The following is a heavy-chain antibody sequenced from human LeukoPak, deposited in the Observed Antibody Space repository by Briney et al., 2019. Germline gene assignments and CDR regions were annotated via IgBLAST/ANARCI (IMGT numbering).Heavy chain of an antibody. D-gene: IGHD1-26*01. V-gene: IGHV3-30-3*01. Sequence: PRGSLRLSCAASGFTFSSYAMHWVRQAPGKGLEWVAVISYDGSNKYYADSVKGRFTISRDNSKNTLYLQMNSLRAEDTAVYYCARDQDSGSSAWGQGTLVTVTS. CDR3: ARDQDSGSSA. CDR2: ISYDGSNK. CDR1: GFTFSSYA. J-gene: IGHJ5*02.